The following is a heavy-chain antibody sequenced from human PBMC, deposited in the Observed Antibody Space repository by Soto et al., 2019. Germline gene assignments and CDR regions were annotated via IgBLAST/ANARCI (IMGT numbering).Heavy chain of an antibody. Sequence: QITLKESGPTLVKPTQTLTLTCTFSGFSLSTSGVGVGWIRQPPGKALEWHALIYWDAGKRSSPTLKSRLTITTDTAQNQLVLTETNMHHVDTATYYCALATRPYYWYGMDVWGQGTALSVSS. CDR3: ALATRPYYWYGMDV. CDR2: IYWDAGK. V-gene: IGHV2-5*02. J-gene: IGHJ6*02. CDR1: GFSLSTSGVG.